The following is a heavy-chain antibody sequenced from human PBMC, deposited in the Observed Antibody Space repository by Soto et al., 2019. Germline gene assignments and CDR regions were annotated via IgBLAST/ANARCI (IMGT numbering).Heavy chain of an antibody. CDR1: GDTFSSYA. CDR2: IIPIFGTA. V-gene: IGHV1-69*01. D-gene: IGHD3-22*01. J-gene: IGHJ4*02. CDR3: ARAILTYYYDSSGYYHFDY. Sequence: QVQLVQSGAEVKKPGSSVKVSCKASGDTFSSYAITWVRQAPGQGLEWMGGIIPIFGTANYAQKFQRRVTITADESRSTSYMELSSLRSDDTAVYYCARAILTYYYDSSGYYHFDYWSQGTLVTVSS.